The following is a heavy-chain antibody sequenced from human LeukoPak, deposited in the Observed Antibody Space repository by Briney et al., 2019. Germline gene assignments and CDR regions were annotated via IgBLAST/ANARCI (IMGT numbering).Heavy chain of an antibody. J-gene: IGHJ3*02. CDR3: AKELAYIAAAGSAFDI. D-gene: IGHD6-13*01. Sequence: GGSLRLSCAASGFTFSSYAMSWVRQAPGKGLEWVSAISGSGGSTYYADSVKGRFTISRDNSKNTLYLQMNSLRAEDTAVYYCAKELAYIAAAGSAFDIWGQGTMVTVSS. V-gene: IGHV3-23*01. CDR1: GFTFSSYA. CDR2: ISGSGGST.